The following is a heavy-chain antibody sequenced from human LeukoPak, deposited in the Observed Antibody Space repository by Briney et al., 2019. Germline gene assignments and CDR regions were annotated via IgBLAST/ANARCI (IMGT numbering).Heavy chain of an antibody. CDR3: ARKENILTGYYDH. V-gene: IGHV3-21*01. D-gene: IGHD3-9*01. CDR1: GFTFSSYT. CDR2: ISSDSNYI. Sequence: GGSLRLSCAASGFTFSSYTMNWVRQAPGKGLEWVSSISSDSNYIYYADSVKGRFTISRDNARNSLYLQMNSLRAEDTAVYYCARKENILTGYYDHWGQGTLVTVSS. J-gene: IGHJ5*02.